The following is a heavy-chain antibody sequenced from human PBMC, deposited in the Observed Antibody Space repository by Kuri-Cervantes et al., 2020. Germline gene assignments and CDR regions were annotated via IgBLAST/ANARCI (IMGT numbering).Heavy chain of an antibody. J-gene: IGHJ4*02. Sequence: SGPTLVKPTQTLTLTCTFSGFSLSTSGVGVGWIRQPPGKALEWLALIYWDDDKRYSPSLKSRLTITKDTSKNQVVLTMTNMDPVDTATYYCARSLGSNHGDFFDYWGQGTLVTVSS. CDR3: ARSLGSNHGDFFDY. CDR2: IYWDDDK. CDR1: GFSLSTSGVG. D-gene: IGHD4-11*01. V-gene: IGHV2-5*02.